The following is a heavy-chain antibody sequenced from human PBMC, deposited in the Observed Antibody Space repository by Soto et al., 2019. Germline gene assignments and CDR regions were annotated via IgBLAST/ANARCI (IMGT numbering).Heavy chain of an antibody. D-gene: IGHD6-13*01. V-gene: IGHV3-48*02. J-gene: IGHJ4*02. Sequence: EVQLVESGGGLVQLGGSLRLSCAASGFTFSSCSMNWVRQAPGKGLEWLSYISSTSSTIYYADSVKGRFTISRDNAKNSLYLKMNSLRDEDTAVYYCARWPDAADYWGQGTLVTVSS. CDR2: ISSTSSTI. CDR3: ARWPDAADY. CDR1: GFTFSSCS.